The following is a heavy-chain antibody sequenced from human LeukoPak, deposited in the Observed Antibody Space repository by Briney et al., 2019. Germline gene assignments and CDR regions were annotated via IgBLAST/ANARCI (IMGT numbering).Heavy chain of an antibody. CDR1: TFTFSGYW. CDR3: ASTVEMATRGPFDY. V-gene: IGHV3-21*01. J-gene: IGHJ4*02. Sequence: EPGGSLRLSCVASTFTFSGYWMSWVRQAPGKGLEWVSSISSSSSYIYYAGSVKGRFTISRDNAKNSLYLQMNSLRAEDTAVYYCASTVEMATRGPFDYWGQGTLVTVSS. D-gene: IGHD5-24*01. CDR2: ISSSSSYI.